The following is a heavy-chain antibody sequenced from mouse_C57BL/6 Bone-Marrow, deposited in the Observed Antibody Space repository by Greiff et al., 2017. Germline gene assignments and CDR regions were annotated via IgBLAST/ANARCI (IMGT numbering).Heavy chain of an antibody. CDR3: ARGTYYSNYDAMDY. CDR1: GFTFSSYG. CDR2: ISSGGSDT. V-gene: IGHV5-6*02. J-gene: IGHJ4*01. Sequence: EVMLVESGGDLVKPGGSLKLSCAASGFTFSSYGMSWVRQTPDKRLEWVATISSGGSDTYYPDSLKGRFTISRDNAKNTLYLQMSSLKSEDTAIYYCARGTYYSNYDAMDYWGQGTSVTVSS. D-gene: IGHD2-5*01.